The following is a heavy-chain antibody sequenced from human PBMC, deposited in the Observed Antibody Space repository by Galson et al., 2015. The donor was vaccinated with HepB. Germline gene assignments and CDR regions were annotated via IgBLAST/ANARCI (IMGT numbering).Heavy chain of an antibody. Sequence: SVKVSCKASGYTFTKYAMHWVRQAPGQRLEWMGWINGGNGNTKYSQNFQGRVTITRDTSASTAYMDLSSLRSEDTAVYYCVKGVGATSGWFDPWGQGTLVTVSS. CDR1: GYTFTKYA. V-gene: IGHV1-3*01. J-gene: IGHJ5*02. D-gene: IGHD1-26*01. CDR2: INGGNGNT. CDR3: VKGVGATSGWFDP.